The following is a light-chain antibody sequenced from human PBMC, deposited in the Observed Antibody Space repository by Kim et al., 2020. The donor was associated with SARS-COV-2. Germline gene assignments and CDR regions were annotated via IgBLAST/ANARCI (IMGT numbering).Light chain of an antibody. Sequence: WSPGERATLSCRASQSIATYLAWYQQKPGQSPRLLISDSSDRATGIPARFSGSGSGTDFTLTISSLEPEDFAVYYCQQRSNWPMTFGPGTKVDIK. CDR3: QQRSNWPMT. CDR2: DSS. V-gene: IGKV3-11*01. J-gene: IGKJ3*01. CDR1: QSIATY.